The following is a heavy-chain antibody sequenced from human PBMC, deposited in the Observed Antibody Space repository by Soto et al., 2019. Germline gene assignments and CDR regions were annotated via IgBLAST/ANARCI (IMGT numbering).Heavy chain of an antibody. D-gene: IGHD3-22*01. V-gene: IGHV4-34*01. J-gene: IGHJ4*02. CDR2: INHSGST. Sequence: SETLSLTCAVYGGSFSGYYWNWIRQPPGKGLEWIGEINHSGSTNYNPSLKSRVTISVDTSKNQFSLKLSSVTAADTAVYYCARVKGKYDSSGYHPTVFDYWGQGTLVTVSS. CDR3: ARVKGKYDSSGYHPTVFDY. CDR1: GGSFSGYY.